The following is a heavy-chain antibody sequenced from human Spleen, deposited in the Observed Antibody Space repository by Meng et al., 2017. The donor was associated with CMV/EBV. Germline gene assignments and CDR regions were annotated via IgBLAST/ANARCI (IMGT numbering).Heavy chain of an antibody. CDR2: IWYDGSNK. J-gene: IGHJ4*02. D-gene: IGHD3-22*01. CDR1: FTFSSYG. V-gene: IGHV3-33*06. Sequence: FTFSSYGMHWGRQSPGKGLEWVAVIWYDGSNKYYADSVKGRFTISRDNSKNTLYLQMNSLRAEDTAVYYCAKDLASYYDSSGYYALDYWGQGTLVTVSS. CDR3: AKDLASYYDSSGYYALDY.